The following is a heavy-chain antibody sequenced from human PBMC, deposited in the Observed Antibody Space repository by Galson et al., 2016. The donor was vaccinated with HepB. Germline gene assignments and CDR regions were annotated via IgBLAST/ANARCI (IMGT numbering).Heavy chain of an antibody. V-gene: IGHV1-69*13. Sequence: SVKVSCKASGDSFSTYCFSWVRQAPGQGLEWVGGIIPLFGSASYAQKFQGRVTITADESTTTVYIEVTSLRTEDTAVYYCARGGEPATKRMDVWGQGTTVYVSS. CDR2: IIPLFGSA. CDR3: ARGGEPATKRMDV. CDR1: GDSFSTYC. J-gene: IGHJ6*02.